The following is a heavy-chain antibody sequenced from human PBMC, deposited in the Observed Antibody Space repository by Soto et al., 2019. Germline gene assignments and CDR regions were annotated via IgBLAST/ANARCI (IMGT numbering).Heavy chain of an antibody. CDR3: ARGIIAAAGSGLCWFDP. V-gene: IGHV4-59*12. D-gene: IGHD6-13*01. Sequence: SETLSLTCTVSGGSITSSYWSWIRRPPGKGLEWIAYIYDTGISGYTPSTSYNPSLKSRVTISVDTSKNQFSLKLSSVTAADTAVYYCARGIIAAAGSGLCWFDPWGQGTLVTVSS. J-gene: IGHJ5*02. CDR1: GGSITSSY. CDR2: IYDTGISGYTPST.